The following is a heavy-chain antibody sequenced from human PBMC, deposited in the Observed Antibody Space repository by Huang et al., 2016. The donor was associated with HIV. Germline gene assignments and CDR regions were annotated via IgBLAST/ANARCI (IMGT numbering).Heavy chain of an antibody. V-gene: IGHV1-3*01. Sequence: QVQLVQSGAEVKKPGASVKVSCKASGYTFTGHAIHWVCQAPGQGLEWVGWIDAGDGNTKYSQKLQGRVTFTRDTSASTAYMELSGLRSEDTAVYYCARLTYYYDSSGYSPTFDIWGQGTMVTVSS. CDR3: ARLTYYYDSSGYSPTFDI. CDR2: IDAGDGNT. D-gene: IGHD3-22*01. CDR1: GYTFTGHA. J-gene: IGHJ3*02.